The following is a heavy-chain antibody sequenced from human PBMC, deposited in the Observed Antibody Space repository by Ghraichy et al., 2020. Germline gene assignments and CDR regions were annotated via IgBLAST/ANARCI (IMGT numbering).Heavy chain of an antibody. CDR2: INHDGSDK. D-gene: IGHD6-13*01. J-gene: IGHJ4*02. CDR3: AISSPVMTPGY. Sequence: GGSLRLSCAASGLIFSNYWLSWVRQAPGKGLEWVANINHDGSDKYYVDSVKGRFTISRDNAKKTLYLQMNSLRAEDTAVYYCAISSPVMTPGYWGQGTLVTVSS. CDR1: GLIFSNYW. V-gene: IGHV3-7*03.